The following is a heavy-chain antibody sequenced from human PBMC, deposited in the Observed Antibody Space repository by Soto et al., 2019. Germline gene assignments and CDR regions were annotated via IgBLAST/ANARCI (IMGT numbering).Heavy chain of an antibody. D-gene: IGHD6-19*01. CDR1: GGTLKKHA. CDR2: IIPMFGIP. CDR3: ARGGTSGWLKGAYDV. J-gene: IGHJ3*01. Sequence: QVQLVQSGAEVKKPGSSVKVSCTASGGTLKKHAITWVRRAPGQGLEWLGGIIPMFGIPNYRQKFQGRVIITADDSTNTSHMELSSLTSDDTAVYFCARGGTSGWLKGAYDVWGQGTMVTVSS. V-gene: IGHV1-69*01.